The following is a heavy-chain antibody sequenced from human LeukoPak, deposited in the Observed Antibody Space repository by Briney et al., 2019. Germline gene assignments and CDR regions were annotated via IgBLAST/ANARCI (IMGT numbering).Heavy chain of an antibody. CDR3: ATVTIDILTGITLFDY. Sequence: ASVKVSCKASGYTFTSYGISWVRQAPGQGLEWMGWISAYNGNTNYAQKLQGRVTMTTDTSTSTAYMELRSLRSDDTAVYYCATVTIDILTGITLFDYWGQGNLVTVSS. D-gene: IGHD3-9*01. V-gene: IGHV1-18*01. CDR1: GYTFTSYG. CDR2: ISAYNGNT. J-gene: IGHJ4*02.